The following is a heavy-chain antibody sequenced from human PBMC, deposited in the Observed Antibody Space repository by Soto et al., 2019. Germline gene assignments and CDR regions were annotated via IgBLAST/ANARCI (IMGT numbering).Heavy chain of an antibody. D-gene: IGHD2-8*01. CDR3: ARQGPYCTNGVCYISSGDWFDP. CDR1: GGSISSSSYY. V-gene: IGHV4-39*01. Sequence: SETLSLTCTVSGGSISSSSYYWGWIRQPPGKGLEWIGSIYYSGSTYYNPSLKSRVTISVDTSKNQFSLKLGSVTAADTAVYYCARQGPYCTNGVCYISSGDWFDPWGQGTLVTVSS. CDR2: IYYSGST. J-gene: IGHJ5*02.